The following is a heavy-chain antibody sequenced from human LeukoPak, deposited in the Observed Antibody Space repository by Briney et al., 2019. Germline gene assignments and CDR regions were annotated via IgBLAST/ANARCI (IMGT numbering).Heavy chain of an antibody. V-gene: IGHV1-2*02. CDR1: GYTFTGYY. CDR3: ARDLARPTIPYNWFDP. J-gene: IGHJ5*02. Sequence: ASVKVSCKASGYTFTGYYMHWVRQAPGQGLEWMGWINPNSGGTNYAQKFQGRVTKTRDTSISTAYMELSRLRSDDTAVYYCARDLARPTIPYNWFDPWGQGTLVTVSS. D-gene: IGHD4/OR15-4a*01. CDR2: INPNSGGT.